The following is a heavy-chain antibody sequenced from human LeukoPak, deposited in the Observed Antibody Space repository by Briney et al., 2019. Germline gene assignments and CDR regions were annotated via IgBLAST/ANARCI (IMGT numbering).Heavy chain of an antibody. Sequence: SVKVSCKASGGTFSSYAISWVRQAPGQGLEWMGGIIPIFGTANYAQKFQGRVTITADESTSTAYMELSSLRSEDTAVYYCARSEFLLERLYYYGMDVWGQGTTVTASS. CDR3: ARSEFLLERLYYYGMDV. D-gene: IGHD1-1*01. CDR2: IIPIFGTA. J-gene: IGHJ6*02. V-gene: IGHV1-69*01. CDR1: GGTFSSYA.